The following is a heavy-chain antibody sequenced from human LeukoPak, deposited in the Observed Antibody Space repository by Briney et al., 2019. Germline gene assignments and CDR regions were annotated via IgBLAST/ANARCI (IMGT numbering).Heavy chain of an antibody. CDR2: INPSGGST. J-gene: IGHJ4*02. CDR1: GYTFTSYY. CDR3: AREEGYDSSGYPNSHFDY. Sequence: ASVKVSCEASGYTFTSYYMHWVRQAPGQGLEWMGIINPSGGSTSYAQKFQGRVTMTRDTSTSTVYMELSSLRSEDTAVYYCAREEGYDSSGYPNSHFDYWGQGTLVTVSS. D-gene: IGHD3-22*01. V-gene: IGHV1-46*01.